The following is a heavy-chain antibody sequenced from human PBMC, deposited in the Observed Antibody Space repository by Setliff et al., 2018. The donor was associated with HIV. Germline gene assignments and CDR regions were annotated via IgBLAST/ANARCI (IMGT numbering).Heavy chain of an antibody. V-gene: IGHV5-51*01. Sequence: RGESLKISCKGSGYSFITYWIGWVRQRPGKGLEWMGIINPDGSNTRYSPSFQGQVTISVDESISTAYLQWSSLKASDTAFYYCARFYGSYDVGGFDIWGQGTKVTVSS. J-gene: IGHJ3*02. CDR3: ARFYGSYDVGGFDI. CDR2: INPDGSNT. CDR1: GYSFITYW. D-gene: IGHD3-16*01.